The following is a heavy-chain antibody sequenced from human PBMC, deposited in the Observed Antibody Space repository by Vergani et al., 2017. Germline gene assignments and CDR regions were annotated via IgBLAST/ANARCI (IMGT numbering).Heavy chain of an antibody. J-gene: IGHJ4*02. CDR2: IYTSGST. Sequence: QVQMQESGPGLVKPSQTLSLTCTVPGGSISSGSYYWSWIRQPAGKGLEWIGRIYTSGSTNYNPSLKSRVTMSVDTSKNQFSLKLSSVTAADTAVYYCATSMVARDYWGQGTLVTVSS. CDR3: ATSMVARDY. V-gene: IGHV4-61*02. CDR1: GGSISSGSYY. D-gene: IGHD5-12*01.